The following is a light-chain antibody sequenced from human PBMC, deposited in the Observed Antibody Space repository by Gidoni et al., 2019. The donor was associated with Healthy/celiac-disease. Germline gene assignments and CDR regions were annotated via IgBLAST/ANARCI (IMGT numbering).Light chain of an antibody. J-gene: IGKJ4*01. V-gene: IGKV3-20*01. CDR2: GAS. CDR3: QHYGPSHV. CDR1: QSITASY. Sequence: EAVLTQSPGTLSLSPGERATLSCRARQSITASYLGWYQQRPGQAPRLLMSGASSRASGIPGRFSGSGSGTDFTLTISRLEPEDFAVYFCQHYGPSHVFXGXTKVEIK.